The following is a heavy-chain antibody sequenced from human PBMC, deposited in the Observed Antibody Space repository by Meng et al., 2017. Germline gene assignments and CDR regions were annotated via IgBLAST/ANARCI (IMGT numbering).Heavy chain of an antibody. CDR1: GGSVSSGGDD. CDR3: ARAIAVAGITIDY. CDR2: IYYSGST. D-gene: IGHD6-19*01. J-gene: IGHJ4*02. V-gene: IGHV4-61*08. Sequence: QAQVPESGPGLVRPSETLALTCTVSGGSVSSGGDDWSWIRQPPGKGLEWIGYIYYSGSTNYNPSLKSRVTISVDTSKNQFSLKLSSVTAADTAVYYCARAIAVAGITIDYWGQGTLVTVSS.